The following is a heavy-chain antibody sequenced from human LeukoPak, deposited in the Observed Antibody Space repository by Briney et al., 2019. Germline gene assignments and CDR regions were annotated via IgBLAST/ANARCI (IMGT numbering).Heavy chain of an antibody. CDR1: VDSVSINGAS. J-gene: IGHJ4*02. Sequence: SQTLSLTCAISVDSVSINGASWSWIRQSPSRGLEWLGRTYYRYQTWNSDYAPSVTGSITLTPGTSKNQFSLQLNSVTDEDMAVYYCGRGRDFGVVTNWGQGTLVTVSS. CDR2: TYYRYQTWNS. V-gene: IGHV6-1*01. CDR3: GRGRDFGVVTN. D-gene: IGHD3-3*01.